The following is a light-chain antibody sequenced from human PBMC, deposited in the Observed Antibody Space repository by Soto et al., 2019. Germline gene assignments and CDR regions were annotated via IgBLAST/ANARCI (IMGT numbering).Light chain of an antibody. CDR2: DAS. CDR3: QQYDNLPPYS. Sequence: IHMTQSPSSLSASVGDTITITCQASQDINNYLNWYQQKPGKAPKLLIYDASSLETGVPSRFSGSGSGTEFSLTISRLRPDDFATYYCQQYDNLPPYSFGQGTKLEI. V-gene: IGKV1-33*01. CDR1: QDINNY. J-gene: IGKJ2*01.